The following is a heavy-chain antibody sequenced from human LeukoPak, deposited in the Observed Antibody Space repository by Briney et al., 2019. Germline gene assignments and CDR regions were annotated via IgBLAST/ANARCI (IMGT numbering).Heavy chain of an antibody. CDR1: GSTFSSYA. J-gene: IGHJ3*02. Sequence: GGSLRLSCAASGSTFSSYAMHWVRQAPGKGLEWVAVISFDGSNEYYADSVKGRFTISRDNSKNTLYLQMNSLRAEDTALYYCAKCYYGSLGLDAFDIWGQGTMVTVSS. CDR3: AKCYYGSLGLDAFDI. CDR2: ISFDGSNE. D-gene: IGHD3-10*01. V-gene: IGHV3-30*18.